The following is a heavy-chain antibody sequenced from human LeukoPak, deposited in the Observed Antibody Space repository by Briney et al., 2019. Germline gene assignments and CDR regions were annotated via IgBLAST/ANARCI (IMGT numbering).Heavy chain of an antibody. CDR1: GYTFTSYY. Sequence: ASVKVSCKASGYTFTSYYLHWVRQAPGQGLEWMGTINLSGDRTSCAQKIQGRVTMTRDTSTSTVYMELSSLTSEDTAVYYCARDIGSGYYNFDYWGQGTLVTVSS. CDR3: ARDIGSGYYNFDY. CDR2: INLSGDRT. V-gene: IGHV1-46*01. D-gene: IGHD5-12*01. J-gene: IGHJ4*02.